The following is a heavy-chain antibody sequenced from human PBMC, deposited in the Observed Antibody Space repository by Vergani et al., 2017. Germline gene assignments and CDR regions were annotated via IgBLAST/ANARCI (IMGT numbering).Heavy chain of an antibody. CDR1: GYTFTSYY. Sequence: QVQLVQSGAEVKKPGASVKVSCKASGYTFTSYYMHWVRQAPGQGLEWMGIINPSGGSTSYAQKFQGRVTMTRDTSTSTAYMELSSLRSEDTAVYYCATGRPITTIEYWGQGTLVTVSS. CDR2: INPSGGST. J-gene: IGHJ4*02. CDR3: ATGRPITTIEY. V-gene: IGHV1-46*01. D-gene: IGHD3-22*01.